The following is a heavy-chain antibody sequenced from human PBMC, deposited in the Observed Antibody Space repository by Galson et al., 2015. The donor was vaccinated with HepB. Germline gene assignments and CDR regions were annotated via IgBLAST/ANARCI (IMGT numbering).Heavy chain of an antibody. V-gene: IGHV3-23*01. Sequence: SLRLSCAASGFTFSSYAMSWARQAPGKGLEWVPAIVGRGGSTYDADSGKGRFTISRDNSKNTLILQMNSLRAEDTAVYYCVKDPGYIVVVTALTFDYGGQGTLVTVSS. D-gene: IGHD2-21*02. CDR1: GFTFSSYA. J-gene: IGHJ4*02. CDR2: IVGRGGST. CDR3: VKDPGYIVVVTALTFDY.